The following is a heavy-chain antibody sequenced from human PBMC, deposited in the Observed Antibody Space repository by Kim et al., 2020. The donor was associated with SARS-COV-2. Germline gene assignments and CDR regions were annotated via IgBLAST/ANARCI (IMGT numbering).Heavy chain of an antibody. CDR3: AREPRKDGSGSYTWGGFDY. D-gene: IGHD3-10*01. Sequence: GRVTITADESTSTAYMELSSLRSEDTAVYYCAREPRKDGSGSYTWGGFDYWGQGTLVTVSS. V-gene: IGHV1-69*01. J-gene: IGHJ4*02.